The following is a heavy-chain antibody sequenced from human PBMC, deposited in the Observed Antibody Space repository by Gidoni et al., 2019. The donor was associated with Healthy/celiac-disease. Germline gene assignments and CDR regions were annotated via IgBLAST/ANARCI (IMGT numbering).Heavy chain of an antibody. CDR3: AWVREGGDAFDI. Sequence: EVQLVQSGAEVKKPGESRRNSCKGSGYSFTNYWISWVRQMPGKGLEWMGRIDPSDSYTNYSPSFQGHVTISADKSISTAYLQWSSLKASDTAMYYCAWVREGGDAFDIWGQGTMVTVSS. D-gene: IGHD3-10*01. CDR2: IDPSDSYT. J-gene: IGHJ3*02. CDR1: GYSFTNYW. V-gene: IGHV5-10-1*03.